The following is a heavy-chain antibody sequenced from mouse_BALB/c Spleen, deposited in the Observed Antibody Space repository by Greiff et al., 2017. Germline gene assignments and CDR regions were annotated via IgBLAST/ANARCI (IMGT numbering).Heavy chain of an antibody. D-gene: IGHD4-1*01. Sequence: EVKLVESGAELVRSGASVKLSCTASGFNIKDYYMHWVKQRPEQGLEWIGWIDPENGDTEYAPKFQGKATMTADTSSNTAYLQLSSLTSEDTAVYYCNAQTGTNFDYWGQGTTLTVSS. CDR1: GFNIKDYY. CDR3: NAQTGTNFDY. V-gene: IGHV14-4*02. J-gene: IGHJ2*01. CDR2: IDPENGDT.